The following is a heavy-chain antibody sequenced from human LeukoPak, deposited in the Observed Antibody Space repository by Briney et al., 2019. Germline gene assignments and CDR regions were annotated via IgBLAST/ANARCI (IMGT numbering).Heavy chain of an antibody. V-gene: IGHV3-7*01. CDR2: IRQDGDLK. J-gene: IGHJ4*02. CDR1: GFTFSSYW. Sequence: GGSLRLSCTGSGFTFSSYWMSWVRQAPGKGLEWVANIRQDGDLKHYVDSVRGRFTISRDNAENSLYLQINSLRAEDTAIYYCAREIVGTIKSYFDYWGQGTLVTASS. CDR3: AREIVGTIKSYFDY. D-gene: IGHD1-26*01.